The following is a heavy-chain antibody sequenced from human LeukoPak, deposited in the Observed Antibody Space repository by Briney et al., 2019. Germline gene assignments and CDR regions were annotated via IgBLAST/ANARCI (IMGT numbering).Heavy chain of an antibody. CDR1: GYRLTDLP. Sequence: ASVKVSCKVSGYRLTDLPMHWVRQAPGKGLEWMGGFDPEDGETFYAQKFQGRVTMTGDTSTDTAYIELSSLRSDDTAVYYCSVGTYPPYYCNYWGQGTLVTVSS. J-gene: IGHJ4*02. D-gene: IGHD7-27*01. CDR2: FDPEDGET. V-gene: IGHV1-24*01. CDR3: SVGTYPPYYCNY.